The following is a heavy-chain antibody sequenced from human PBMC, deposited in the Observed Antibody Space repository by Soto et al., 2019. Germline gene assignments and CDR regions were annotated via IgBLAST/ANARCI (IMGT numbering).Heavy chain of an antibody. CDR3: AHSRIAAATDGWYSDL. Sequence: QITLKESGPTLVKPTQTLTLTCTFSGFSLSTSGVGVGWIRQPPGKALEWLALIYWNDDKRYSPSLKSRLTITKDTSKNQVVLTMTNMDPVDTATYYCAHSRIAAATDGWYSDLWGRGTLVTVSS. D-gene: IGHD6-13*01. J-gene: IGHJ2*01. CDR1: GFSLSTSGVG. V-gene: IGHV2-5*01. CDR2: IYWNDDK.